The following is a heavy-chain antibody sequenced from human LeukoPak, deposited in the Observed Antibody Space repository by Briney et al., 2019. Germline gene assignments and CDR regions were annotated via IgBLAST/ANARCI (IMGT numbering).Heavy chain of an antibody. CDR3: ARGGSQFGELRFRRRNWFDP. Sequence: SETLSLTCTDSGYSISSGYYWGWIRQPPGKGLEWIGSIYHSGSTYYNPSLKSRVTISVDTSKNQFSLKLSSVTAADTAVYYCARGGSQFGELRFRRRNWFDPWGQGTLVTVSS. CDR2: IYHSGST. J-gene: IGHJ5*02. V-gene: IGHV4-38-2*02. CDR1: GYSISSGYY. D-gene: IGHD3-10*01.